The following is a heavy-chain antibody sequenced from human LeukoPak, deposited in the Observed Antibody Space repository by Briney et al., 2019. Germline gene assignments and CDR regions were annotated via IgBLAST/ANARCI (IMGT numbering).Heavy chain of an antibody. CDR3: ARDSFDSSGWAPPRYYMDV. CDR1: GFTFSSYA. Sequence: PGGSLRLSCAASGFTFSSYAMSWVRQAPGKGLEWVSAISGSGGSTYYAASVKGRFTISRDNSKNTLYLQMNSLRAEDTAVYYCARDSFDSSGWAPPRYYMDVWGKGTTVTVSS. CDR2: ISGSGGST. V-gene: IGHV3-23*01. J-gene: IGHJ6*03. D-gene: IGHD6-19*01.